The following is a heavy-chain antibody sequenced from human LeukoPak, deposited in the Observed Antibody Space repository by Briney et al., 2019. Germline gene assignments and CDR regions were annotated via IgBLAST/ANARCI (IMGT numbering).Heavy chain of an antibody. V-gene: IGHV4-59*11. CDR2: VYFTGST. Sequence: SETLSLTCGVPGGSISSHYWNWIRQPPGKGLEWIGYVYFTGSTNYNPSLTSRLTISVDTSKNQFSLKLTSVPAADTAMYYCARGLRYSSGWYDYYMDVWGEGTTVTVSS. J-gene: IGHJ6*03. CDR1: GGSISSHY. CDR3: ARGLRYSSGWYDYYMDV. D-gene: IGHD6-19*01.